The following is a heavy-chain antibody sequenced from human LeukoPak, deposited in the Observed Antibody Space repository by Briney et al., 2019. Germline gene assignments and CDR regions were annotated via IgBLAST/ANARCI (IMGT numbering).Heavy chain of an antibody. J-gene: IGHJ6*03. CDR1: GFTFSSYW. V-gene: IGHV3-74*01. D-gene: IGHD6-19*01. CDR3: ARDGAVAGPYYYYYMDV. CDR2: INSDGSST. Sequence: GGSLRLSCAASGFTFSSYWMHWVRQAPGKGLVWVSRINSDGSSTSYADSVKGRFTISRDNAKNTLYLQMNSLRAEDTAVYYCARDGAVAGPYYYYYMDVWGKGTTVTVS.